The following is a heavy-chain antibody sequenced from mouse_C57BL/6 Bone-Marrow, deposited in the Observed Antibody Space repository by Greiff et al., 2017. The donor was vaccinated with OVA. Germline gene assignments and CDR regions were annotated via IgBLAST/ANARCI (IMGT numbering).Heavy chain of an antibody. D-gene: IGHD1-1*01. J-gene: IGHJ2*01. CDR2: IDPSDSYT. Sequence: VQLQQPGAELVRPGTSVRLSCKASGYTFTSYWMHWVKQRPGQGLEWIGVIDPSDSYTNYNQKFKGKATLTVDTSSSTAYMQLSSLTSEDSAVYYCARSITTVVYFDYWGQGTTLTVSS. CDR1: GYTFTSYW. V-gene: IGHV1-59*01. CDR3: ARSITTVVYFDY.